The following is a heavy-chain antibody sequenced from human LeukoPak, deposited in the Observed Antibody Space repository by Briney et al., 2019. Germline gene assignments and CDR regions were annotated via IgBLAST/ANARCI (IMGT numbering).Heavy chain of an antibody. CDR1: GFTFSSYA. J-gene: IGHJ4*02. CDR3: ARLGYCSSTSCLVPY. D-gene: IGHD2-2*01. CDR2: ISYDGSNK. V-gene: IGHV3-30-3*01. Sequence: PGGSLRLSCAASGFTFSSYAMHWVRQAPGKGLEWVAVISYDGSNKYYADSVKGRFTISRDNSKNTLYLQMNSLRAEDTAVYYCARLGYCSSTSCLVPYWGQGTLVTVSS.